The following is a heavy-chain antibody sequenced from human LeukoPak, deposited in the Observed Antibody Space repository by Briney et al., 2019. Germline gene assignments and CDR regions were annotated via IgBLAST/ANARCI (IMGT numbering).Heavy chain of an antibody. Sequence: GGSLRLSCAASGFAFSSYWLHWVRQAPGKGLVWVSRVNSDESSTNYADSVEGRFTVSRDDAKNTLFLQMNSLRVEDTAFYCVSGDYGNYWGQGTLVTVST. CDR1: GFAFSSYW. CDR3: SGDYGNY. J-gene: IGHJ4*02. D-gene: IGHD4-17*01. V-gene: IGHV3-74*01. CDR2: VNSDESST.